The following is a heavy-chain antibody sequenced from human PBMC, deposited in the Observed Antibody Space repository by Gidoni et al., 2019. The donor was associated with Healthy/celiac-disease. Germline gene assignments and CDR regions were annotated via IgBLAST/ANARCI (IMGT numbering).Heavy chain of an antibody. Sequence: QLQLQESGPGLVKPSETLSLTCTVSSASISSSSYYWGWIRQPPGKGLEWIGSIYYSGSTYYNSSLKSRVTISVDTSKNQFSLKLSSVTAADTAVFYCARGGYYDYVFAAPGYFQHWGQGTLVTVSS. CDR3: ARGGYYDYVFAAPGYFQH. D-gene: IGHD3-16*01. CDR1: SASISSSSYY. V-gene: IGHV4-39*01. CDR2: IYYSGST. J-gene: IGHJ1*01.